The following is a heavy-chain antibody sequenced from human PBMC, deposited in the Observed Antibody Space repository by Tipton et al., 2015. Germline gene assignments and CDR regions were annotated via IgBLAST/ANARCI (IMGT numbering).Heavy chain of an antibody. CDR3: ARLVGVGSYYFDY. V-gene: IGHV3-23*01. D-gene: IGHD2-15*01. CDR1: GFTFDKHA. J-gene: IGHJ4*02. CDR2: ISGSASST. Sequence: GSLRLSCAASGFTFDKHAMTWVRQAPGKGLEWVSTISGSASSTYYADSVKGRFTISRDNSKNTLYLQMNSLRAEDTAVYYCARLVGVGSYYFDYWGQGTLVTVSS.